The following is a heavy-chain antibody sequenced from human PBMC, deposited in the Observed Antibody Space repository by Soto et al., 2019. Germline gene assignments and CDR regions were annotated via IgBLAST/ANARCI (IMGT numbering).Heavy chain of an antibody. V-gene: IGHV3-74*01. CDR3: ARPRYDGSGTPFDH. CDR1: GFTFRSYW. CDR2: INGDGSTA. J-gene: IGHJ4*02. Sequence: VQLVESGGGLVQPGGSLTVSCAASGFTFRSYWMHWVRQVPGKGLVWVSSINGDGSTATYADSVKGRFIISRDNAKNILYLQMNSLTAEETAVYYCARPRYDGSGTPFDHWGQGTLVTVSS. D-gene: IGHD3-22*01.